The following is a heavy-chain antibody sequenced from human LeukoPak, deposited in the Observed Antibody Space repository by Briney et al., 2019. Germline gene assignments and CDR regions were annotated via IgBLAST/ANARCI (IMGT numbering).Heavy chain of an antibody. CDR2: ISWNSGSI. V-gene: IGHV3-9*01. CDR1: GFTFDDYA. J-gene: IGHJ2*01. Sequence: PGWSLRLSCAASGFTFDDYAMHWVRQAPGKGLEWVSGISWNSGSIGYADSVKGRFTISRDNAKNSLYLQMNSLRAEDTALYYCAKDKGDSSSWYADWYFDLWGRGTLVTVSS. D-gene: IGHD6-13*01. CDR3: AKDKGDSSSWYADWYFDL.